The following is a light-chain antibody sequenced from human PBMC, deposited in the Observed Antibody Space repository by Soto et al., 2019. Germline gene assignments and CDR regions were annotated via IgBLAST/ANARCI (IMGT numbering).Light chain of an antibody. CDR1: SGHSSYA. V-gene: IGLV4-69*01. Sequence: QPVLTQLPSASASLGASVKLTCTLSSGHSSYAIAWHQQQPEKGPRYLMKLDSDGSHTKGDAIPDRFSGSSSGAERYLTISSLQSEDGADYYCQTWGTGIHVVFGGGTKLTVL. J-gene: IGLJ2*01. CDR3: QTWGTGIHVV. CDR2: LDSDGSH.